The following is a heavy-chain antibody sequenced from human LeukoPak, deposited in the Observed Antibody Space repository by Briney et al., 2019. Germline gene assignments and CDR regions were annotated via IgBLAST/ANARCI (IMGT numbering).Heavy chain of an antibody. Sequence: GGSLRLSCATSGFTFSNAWMTWVRQAQGKGLEWVGRIKTKGEGGTVDYAAPVKGRFTISRDDSKNTLYLQMNSLKTEDTAIYYCMSDLDNWGQGTLVTVSS. CDR2: IKTKGEGGTV. J-gene: IGHJ4*02. CDR1: GFTFSNAW. CDR3: MSDLDN. V-gene: IGHV3-15*01.